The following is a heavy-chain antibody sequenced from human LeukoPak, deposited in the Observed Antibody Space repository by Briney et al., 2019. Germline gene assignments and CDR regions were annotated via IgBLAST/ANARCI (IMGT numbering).Heavy chain of an antibody. CDR1: GFTVSSNY. Sequence: GGSLRLSCAASGFTVSSNYMSWVRQAPGKGLEWVSVIYSGGSTYYADPVKGRFTISRDNSKNTLYLQMNSLRAEDTAVYYCASRLYDFWSGYLFDYWGQGTLVTVSS. CDR3: ASRLYDFWSGYLFDY. CDR2: IYSGGST. V-gene: IGHV3-53*01. J-gene: IGHJ4*02. D-gene: IGHD3-3*01.